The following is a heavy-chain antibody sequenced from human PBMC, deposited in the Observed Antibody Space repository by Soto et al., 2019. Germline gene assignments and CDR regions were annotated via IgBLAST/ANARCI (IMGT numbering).Heavy chain of an antibody. CDR1: GFTFSGSA. CDR2: IKSKTNSWTT. V-gene: IGHV3-73*01. J-gene: IGHJ4*01. Sequence: GSLRLSCAASGFTFSGSAMHWVRQASGKGLEWVGRIKSKTNSWTTAYAAPVKGRFAISRDDSKDMAYLQMNSLKTEDTAVYYCTTDSLFTMILVRFDFWGHGTLVTVSS. D-gene: IGHD3-22*01. CDR3: TTDSLFTMILVRFDF.